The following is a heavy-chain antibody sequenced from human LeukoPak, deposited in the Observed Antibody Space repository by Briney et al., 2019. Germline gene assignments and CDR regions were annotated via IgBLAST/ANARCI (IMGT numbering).Heavy chain of an antibody. Sequence: SETLSLTCGVSGYSISNGYYWVWIRQPPGRELEWIGSLYHSDSAYYNTSLRSRVSMSVDTSKNQFSLTLSFVTAADTAVYYCARQHDSYYYYYIDVWGSGTTVTVSS. J-gene: IGHJ6*03. CDR2: LYHSDSA. CDR1: GYSISNGYY. V-gene: IGHV4-38-2*01. CDR3: ARQHDSYYYYYIDV.